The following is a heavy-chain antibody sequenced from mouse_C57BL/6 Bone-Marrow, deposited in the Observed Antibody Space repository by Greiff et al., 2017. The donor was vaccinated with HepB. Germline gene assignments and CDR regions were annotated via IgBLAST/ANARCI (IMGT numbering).Heavy chain of an antibody. J-gene: IGHJ3*01. CDR3: ARVYDEGVFAY. CDR1: GFTFSDYY. V-gene: IGHV5-16*01. Sequence: EVMLVESEGGLVQPGSSMKLSCTASGFTFSDYYMAWVRQVPEKGLEWVANINYDGSSTYYLDSLKSRFIISRDNAKNILYLQMSSLKSEDTATYYCARVYDEGVFAYWGQGTLVTVSA. CDR2: INYDGSST. D-gene: IGHD2-12*01.